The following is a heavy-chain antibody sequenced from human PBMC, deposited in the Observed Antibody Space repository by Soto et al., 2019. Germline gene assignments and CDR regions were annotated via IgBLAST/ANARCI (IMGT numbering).Heavy chain of an antibody. D-gene: IGHD2-2*01. CDR2: INPSGGST. Sequence: ASVKLSCKASGYTFTSYYMHWVRQAPGQGLEWMGIINPSGGSTSYAQKFQGRVTMTRDTSTSTVYMELSSLRSEDTAVYYCARGTRSVVPAAIGNYYYDYMDVWGKGTTVTVSS. CDR1: GYTFTSYY. CDR3: ARGTRSVVPAAIGNYYYDYMDV. J-gene: IGHJ6*03. V-gene: IGHV1-46*03.